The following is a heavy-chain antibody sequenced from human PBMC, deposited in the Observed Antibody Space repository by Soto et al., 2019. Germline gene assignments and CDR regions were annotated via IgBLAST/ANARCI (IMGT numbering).Heavy chain of an antibody. Sequence: ASVKVSCKVSGYTLTELSMHWVRQAPGKGLEWMGGFDPEDGETIYAQKFQGRVTMTEDTSTDTAYMGLGSLRSGDTAVYYCATPRQGYYYGMDVWGQGTTVTVSS. CDR1: GYTLTELS. CDR3: ATPRQGYYYGMDV. V-gene: IGHV1-24*01. CDR2: FDPEDGET. J-gene: IGHJ6*02.